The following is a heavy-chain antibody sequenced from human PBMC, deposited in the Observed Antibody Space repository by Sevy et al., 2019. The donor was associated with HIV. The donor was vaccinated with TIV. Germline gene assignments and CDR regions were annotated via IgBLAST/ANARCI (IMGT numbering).Heavy chain of an antibody. CDR2: IYYSGST. Sequence: SETLSLTCTVFGGSISSYYWNWIRQPPGKGLEWIGYIYYSGSTNYNPSLKSRVTISVDMSKNQFSLKLSSVTAADTAVYYCARESPLGVEWELSRPQNWFNPWGQVTLVTVSS. V-gene: IGHV4-59*01. D-gene: IGHD1-26*01. CDR1: GGSISSYY. CDR3: ARESPLGVEWELSRPQNWFNP. J-gene: IGHJ5*02.